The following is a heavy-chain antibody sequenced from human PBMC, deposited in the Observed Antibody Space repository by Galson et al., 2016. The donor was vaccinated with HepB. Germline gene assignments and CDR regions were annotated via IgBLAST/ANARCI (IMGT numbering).Heavy chain of an antibody. J-gene: IGHJ4*02. V-gene: IGHV3-23*01. CDR1: GFTFRSCA. Sequence: SLRLSCAASGFTFRSCAMSWVRQAPGKGLEWVSSISTSGDSTYYADSMKGRFTISRDNSKNTLHLQMSSLRAEETAVYYCAKRPSGTWGPFEYWGQGTLVTVSS. D-gene: IGHD7-27*01. CDR2: ISTSGDST. CDR3: AKRPSGTWGPFEY.